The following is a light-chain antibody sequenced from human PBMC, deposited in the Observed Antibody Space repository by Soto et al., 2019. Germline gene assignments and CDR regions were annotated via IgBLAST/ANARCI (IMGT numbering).Light chain of an antibody. Sequence: ENVLTQSPGTLSFSPGEGATLSCRASQSVSTNFFAWYQQKPGQAPRLLIYGASTRATGIPDRFSGSGSGTDFTLTISRLEPEDFAVYYCQQYGRTSWTFGQGTKV. CDR1: QSVSTNF. V-gene: IGKV3-20*01. CDR2: GAS. CDR3: QQYGRTSWT. J-gene: IGKJ1*01.